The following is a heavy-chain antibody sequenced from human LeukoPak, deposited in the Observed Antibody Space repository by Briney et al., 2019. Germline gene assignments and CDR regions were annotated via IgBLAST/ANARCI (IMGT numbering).Heavy chain of an antibody. V-gene: IGHV3-15*01. J-gene: IGHJ4*02. CDR3: TTELDVRPNHY. CDR1: GLTFSNAW. D-gene: IGHD1-14*01. CDR2: IKRKSDGGTT. Sequence: GGSLRLSCAASGLTFSNAWMSWVRQAPGKGLEWVGRIKRKSDGGTTDYAAPVKGRFTISRDDSKNTLYLQMNSLKGEDTAVYYCTTELDVRPNHYWGQGTLVTVSS.